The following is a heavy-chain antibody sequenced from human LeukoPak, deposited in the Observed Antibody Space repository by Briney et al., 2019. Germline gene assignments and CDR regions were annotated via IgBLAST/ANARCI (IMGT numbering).Heavy chain of an antibody. D-gene: IGHD1-26*01. CDR2: IYTSGST. CDR1: GGSISSYY. J-gene: IGHJ4*02. Sequence: SETLSLPCTVSGGSISSYYWSWIRQPAGKGLEWIGRIYTSGSTNYNPSLKSRVTMSVDTSNNQFSLKLSSVTAADTAVYYCARGQEVVGATTFVYYFDYWGQGTLVTVSS. CDR3: ARGQEVVGATTFVYYFDY. V-gene: IGHV4-4*07.